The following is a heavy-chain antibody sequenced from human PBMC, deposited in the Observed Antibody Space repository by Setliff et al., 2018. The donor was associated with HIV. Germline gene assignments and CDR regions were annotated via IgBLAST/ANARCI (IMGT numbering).Heavy chain of an antibody. CDR1: GGSISSHY. CDR2: IYYSGSP. V-gene: IGHV4-59*11. CDR3: ARDHIAAPGMGFDL. D-gene: IGHD6-13*01. J-gene: IGHJ5*02. Sequence: SETLSLTCTVSGGSISSHYWSWIRQPPGKGLEWIGYIYYSGSPNYNPSLKSRVTISVDTSRNQFSLNLTSVTAADTAVYYCARDHIAAPGMGFDLWGRGTLVTVSS.